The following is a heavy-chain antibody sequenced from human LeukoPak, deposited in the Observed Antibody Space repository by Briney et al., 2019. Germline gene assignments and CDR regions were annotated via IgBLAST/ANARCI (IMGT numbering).Heavy chain of an antibody. D-gene: IGHD3-10*01. CDR3: ARVEEGYGSGRRGNFYYYYMDV. CDR2: INHSGST. CDR1: GGSFSGYY. V-gene: IGHV4-34*01. J-gene: IGHJ6*03. Sequence: SETLSLTCAVYGGSFSGYYWSWIRQPPGKGLEWIGEINHSGSTNYSPSLKSRVTISVDTSKNQFSLKLSSVTTADTAVYYCARVEEGYGSGRRGNFYYYYMDVWGKGTTVTISS.